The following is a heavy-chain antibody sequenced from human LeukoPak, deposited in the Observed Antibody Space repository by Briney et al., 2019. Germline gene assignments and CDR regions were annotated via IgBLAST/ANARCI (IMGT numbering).Heavy chain of an antibody. Sequence: GGSLRLSCAASGFTFAMSWVRQAPGKGLEWVSAISGSGGSTDYADSVKGRFTISRDNSKNTLYLQMNSLRAEDTAVCYCAKDLRVAAAGRPDYWGQGTLVTVSS. V-gene: IGHV3-23*01. J-gene: IGHJ4*02. CDR1: GFTFA. CDR2: ISGSGGST. D-gene: IGHD6-13*01. CDR3: AKDLRVAAAGRPDY.